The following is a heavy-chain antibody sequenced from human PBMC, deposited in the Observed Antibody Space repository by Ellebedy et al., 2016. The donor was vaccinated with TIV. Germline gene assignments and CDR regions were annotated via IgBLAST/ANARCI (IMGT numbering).Heavy chain of an antibody. CDR1: GYTFTSYG. J-gene: IGHJ4*02. Sequence: AASVKVSCKASGYTFTSYGISWVRQAPGQGLEWMGWISAYNGNTNYAQKLQGRVTMTTDTSTSTAYMELRSLRSDDTAVYYCTRNTPMAEYFDYWGQGTLVTVSS. D-gene: IGHD5-18*01. CDR2: ISAYNGNT. CDR3: TRNTPMAEYFDY. V-gene: IGHV1-18*01.